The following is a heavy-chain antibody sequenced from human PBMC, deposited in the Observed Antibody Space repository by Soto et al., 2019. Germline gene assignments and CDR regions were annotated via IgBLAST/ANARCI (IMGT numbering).Heavy chain of an antibody. CDR2: VFYSGNT. V-gene: IGHV4-59*01. CDR1: GVSISTYY. J-gene: IGHJ3*02. Sequence: QVQLQESGPGLVKPSETLSLTCTVSGVSISTYYWTWIRQPPGKGLEWIGQVFYSGNTNYNPSLKNRVTISLEASRNQFSLRLSSVTGAETAMYYCASRDYNDAFDIWGQGTLVTVSS. CDR3: ASRDYNDAFDI. D-gene: IGHD4-4*01.